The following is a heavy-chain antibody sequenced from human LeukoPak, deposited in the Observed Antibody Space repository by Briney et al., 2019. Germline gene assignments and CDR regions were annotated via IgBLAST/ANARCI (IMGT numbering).Heavy chain of an antibody. CDR3: ARAVGGDGSGSL. J-gene: IGHJ4*02. D-gene: IGHD3-10*01. V-gene: IGHV4-59*01. CDR1: GDSISTYY. CDR2: IYYRVTS. Sequence: SKTLSLTCTVSGDSISTYYWSWIRQPPGKGLEWIGYIYYRVTSDYNPSLKSRVTMSVDMSTRQISLKLSSVTAADTAVYYCARAVGGDGSGSLWGPGTLVTVSS.